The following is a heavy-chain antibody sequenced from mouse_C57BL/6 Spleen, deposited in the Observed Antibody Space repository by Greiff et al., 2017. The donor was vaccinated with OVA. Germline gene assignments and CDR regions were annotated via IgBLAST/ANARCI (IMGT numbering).Heavy chain of an antibody. D-gene: IGHD3-1*01. CDR2: ISNGGGST. Sequence: EVKLVESGGGLVQPGGSLKLSCAASGFTFSDYYMYWVRQTPEKRLEWVAYISNGGGSTYYPDTVKGRFTSSRDNAKNTLYLQMSRLKSEDTAMYYCARHRATYWYFDVWGTGTTVTVSS. CDR1: GFTFSDYY. CDR3: ARHRATYWYFDV. V-gene: IGHV5-12*01. J-gene: IGHJ1*03.